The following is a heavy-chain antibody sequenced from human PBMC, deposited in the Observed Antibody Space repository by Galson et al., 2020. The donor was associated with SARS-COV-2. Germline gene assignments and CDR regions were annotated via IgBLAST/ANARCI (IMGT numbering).Heavy chain of an antibody. CDR2: VSYEGSLK. V-gene: IGHV3-30*04. J-gene: IGHJ4*02. CDR3: ARVGGVFAFTRSYYLQY. D-gene: IGHD3-22*01. Sequence: WVRQAPGKGLEWVALVSYEGSLKYYADSVKGRFTISRDSSKNTVFLQMSSLRADDTAVYYCARVGGVFAFTRSYYLQYWGQGTQVTVSS.